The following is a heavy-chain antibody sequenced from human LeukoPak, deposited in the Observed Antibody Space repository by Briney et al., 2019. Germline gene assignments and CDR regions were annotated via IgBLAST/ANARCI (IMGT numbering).Heavy chain of an antibody. J-gene: IGHJ6*03. V-gene: IGHV3-53*01. CDR2: IYSGGST. CDR3: AKNGDRGAYCTGGTCYPYFYYYMDV. D-gene: IGHD2-15*01. CDR1: GFTVSSNY. Sequence: GGSLRLSCAASGFTVSSNYMTWVRQAPGKGLEWVSVIYSGGSTYYADSVKGRFTISRDNSKNTLYLQMNSLRAEDTAVYYCAKNGDRGAYCTGGTCYPYFYYYMDVWGKGTTVTI.